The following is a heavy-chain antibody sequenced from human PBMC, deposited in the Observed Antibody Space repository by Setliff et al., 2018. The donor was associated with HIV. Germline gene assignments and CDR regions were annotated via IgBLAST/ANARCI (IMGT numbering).Heavy chain of an antibody. CDR3: AREIGDYYDSSGYYPPTAYYYGMDV. Sequence: ASVKVSCKASGYTFTSYDISWVRQAPGQGLEWMGRISAYNGNTNYAQKLQGRVTMTTDTSTSTAYMELRSRRSDDTAVYYCAREIGDYYDSSGYYPPTAYYYGMDVWGQGTTVTVSS. CDR2: ISAYNGNT. D-gene: IGHD3-22*01. V-gene: IGHV1-18*01. CDR1: GYTFTSYD. J-gene: IGHJ6*02.